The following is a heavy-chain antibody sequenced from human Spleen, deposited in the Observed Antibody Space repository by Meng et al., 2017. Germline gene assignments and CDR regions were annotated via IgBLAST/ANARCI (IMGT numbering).Heavy chain of an antibody. Sequence: GESLKISCAASGFTFSRYWMHWVRQAPGKGLVWVSRINSDEDSTRYADSVKGRFTISRDNAKNTLYLQMNSLRAEDTAVYYCARAVYDSRGYYDYWGQGTLVTVSS. CDR1: GFTFSRYW. CDR3: ARAVYDSRGYYDY. CDR2: INSDEDST. J-gene: IGHJ4*02. V-gene: IGHV3-74*01. D-gene: IGHD3-22*01.